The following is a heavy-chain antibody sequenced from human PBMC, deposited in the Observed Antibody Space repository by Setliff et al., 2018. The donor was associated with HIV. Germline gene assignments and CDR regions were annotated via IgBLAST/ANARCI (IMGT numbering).Heavy chain of an antibody. D-gene: IGHD3-3*01. J-gene: IGHJ4*02. Sequence: ASVKVSCKASRCTFTAYFLHWLRQAPGQGLDWMGWINPTSGGTNYAQKFRSWVTMTRDTSTNTAHMGLNRLRSDDTAVYYCARTLEARGTYYNFWSGHSIAPSVYWGQGTLVTSPQ. V-gene: IGHV1-2*04. CDR2: INPTSGGT. CDR1: RCTFTAYF. CDR3: ARTLEARGTYYNFWSGHSIAPSVY.